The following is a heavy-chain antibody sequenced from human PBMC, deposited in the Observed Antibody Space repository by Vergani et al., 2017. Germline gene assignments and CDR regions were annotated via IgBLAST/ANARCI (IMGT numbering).Heavy chain of an antibody. CDR3: TRTLVTPFDS. CDR2: ISASSTYI. J-gene: IGHJ4*02. D-gene: IGHD2-21*02. V-gene: IGHV3-21*02. CDR1: GLAVSSYS. Sequence: VQLVESGGGVVQRGGSLRLSCAASGLAVSSYSMNWVRQIPGKGLEWVSSISASSTYICYADAVRGRFTISRDNAKTSLLLQMNSLRAEDTAIYYCTRTLVTPFDSWGQGILVTVSS.